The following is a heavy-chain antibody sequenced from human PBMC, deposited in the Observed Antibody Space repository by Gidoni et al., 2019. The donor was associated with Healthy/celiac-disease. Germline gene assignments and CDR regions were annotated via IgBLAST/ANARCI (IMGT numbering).Heavy chain of an antibody. CDR3: ARDYSSTWSLDY. V-gene: IGHV3-30*03. CDR2: ISHEGSDK. J-gene: IGHJ4*02. CDR1: YGSYG. D-gene: IGHD6-13*01. Sequence: YGSYGMHWVRQAPGKGLEWVAVISHEGSDKYYADSVKGRFTISRDNSKNTLYLQMNSLGVEDTAVYYCARDYSSTWSLDYWGQGTLVTVSS.